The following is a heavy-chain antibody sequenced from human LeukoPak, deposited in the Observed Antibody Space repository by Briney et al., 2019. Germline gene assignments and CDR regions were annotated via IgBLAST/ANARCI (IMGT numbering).Heavy chain of an antibody. CDR2: INYSGST. Sequence: PSETLSLTCGVYGGSFSGYYWSWIRQPPGKGLEWIGEINYSGSTNYNPSLQSRITISVDTSKNQFSLKLSSVTAADTAVYFCARGGLDIVLVVTPNRWARFDPWGQGTLVTVSS. V-gene: IGHV4-34*01. CDR1: GGSFSGYY. D-gene: IGHD2-8*02. J-gene: IGHJ5*02. CDR3: ARGGLDIVLVVTPNRWARFDP.